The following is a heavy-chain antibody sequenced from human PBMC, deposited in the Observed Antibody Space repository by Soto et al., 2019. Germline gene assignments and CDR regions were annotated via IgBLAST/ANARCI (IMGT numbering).Heavy chain of an antibody. J-gene: IGHJ6*03. CDR2: IWYDGSNK. D-gene: IGHD3-3*01. V-gene: IGHV3-33*01. CDR3: ARELRFLEWSASYMDV. Sequence: GGSLRLSCAASGFTFSSYGMHWVRQAPGKGLEWVAVIWYDGSNKYYADSVKGRFTISRDNSKNTLYLQMNSLRAEDTAVYYCARELRFLEWSASYMDVWGKGTTVTVSS. CDR1: GFTFSSYG.